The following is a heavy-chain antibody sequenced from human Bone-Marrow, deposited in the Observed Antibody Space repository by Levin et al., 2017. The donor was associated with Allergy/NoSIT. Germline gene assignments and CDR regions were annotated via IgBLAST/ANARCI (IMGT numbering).Heavy chain of an antibody. CDR2: ISSNSVGI. CDR3: GKDLRAAEYYYFYVMDV. CDR1: GFTFDDFA. D-gene: IGHD2/OR15-2a*01. V-gene: IGHV3-9*01. J-gene: IGHJ6*02. Sequence: GGSLRLSCAASGFTFDDFAMHWVRQVPGKGLEWVSGISSNSVGIGYADSVRGRFTISRDNAKKTLYLQMNSLRAEDTALYYCGKDLRAAEYYYFYVMDVWGQGTSVTVS.